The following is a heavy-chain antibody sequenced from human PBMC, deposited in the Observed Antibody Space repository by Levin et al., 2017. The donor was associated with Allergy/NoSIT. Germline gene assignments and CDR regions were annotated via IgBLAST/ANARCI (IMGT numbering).Heavy chain of an antibody. CDR2: IYYSGST. Sequence: ESLKISCTVSGGSINNYYWSWIRQPPGKGLQWIGYIYYSGSTNYNPSLKSRVTISVDTSRNQFSLRLSSMTDADTAVYYCARGGGWYAYWGQGTLVTASS. CDR1: GGSINNYY. CDR3: ARGGGWYAY. J-gene: IGHJ4*02. D-gene: IGHD6-19*01. V-gene: IGHV4-59*01.